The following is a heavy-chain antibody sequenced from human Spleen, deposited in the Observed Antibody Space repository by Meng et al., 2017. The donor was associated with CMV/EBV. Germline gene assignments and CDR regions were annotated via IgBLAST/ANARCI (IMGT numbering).Heavy chain of an antibody. Sequence: ASVKVSCKASGYTFADYYIHWVRQAPGQGLEWMGCIIPSSGGTYYAEKFQGRVTMTRDTSISTAYMELSRLRSDDTAVYYCARAWGRYSGSYYDYWGQGTLVTVSS. V-gene: IGHV1-2*02. CDR3: ARAWGRYSGSYYDY. CDR1: GYTFADYY. D-gene: IGHD1-26*01. CDR2: IIPSSGGT. J-gene: IGHJ4*02.